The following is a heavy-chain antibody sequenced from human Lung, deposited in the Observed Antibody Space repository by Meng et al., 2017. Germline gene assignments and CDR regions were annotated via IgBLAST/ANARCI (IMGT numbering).Heavy chain of an antibody. CDR2: INPKSGDT. J-gene: IGHJ4*02. V-gene: IGHV1-2*06. CDR3: ARDEDISAAGKLFGDY. CDR1: GYNFPDYY. D-gene: IGHD6-25*01. Sequence: ASVNVSCKPSGYNFPDYYIHWVRRAPGQGLEWMGRINPKSGDTHYAQKFQARVTMTGDTSISTAYMELSGLRSDDMAMYYCARDEDISAAGKLFGDYWGQGTLVTVSS.